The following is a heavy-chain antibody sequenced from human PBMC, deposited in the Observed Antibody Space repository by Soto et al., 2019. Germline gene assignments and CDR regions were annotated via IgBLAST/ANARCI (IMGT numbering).Heavy chain of an antibody. CDR3: AKDEPYYDILTGYYRGDAFDI. CDR2: ISGSGGST. J-gene: IGHJ3*02. V-gene: IGHV3-23*01. CDR1: GFTFSSYA. D-gene: IGHD3-9*01. Sequence: GGSLRLSCAASGFTFSSYAMSWVRQAPGKGLEWVSAISGSGGSTYYADSVKGRLTISRDNSKNTLYLQMNSLRAEGTAVYYCAKDEPYYDILTGYYRGDAFDIWGQGTMVTVSS.